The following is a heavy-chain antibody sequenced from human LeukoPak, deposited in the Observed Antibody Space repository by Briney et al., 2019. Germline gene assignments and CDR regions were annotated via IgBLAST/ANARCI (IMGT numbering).Heavy chain of an antibody. CDR1: GFTFSTYS. CDR2: ISATGAST. CDR3: AARTVTASFDY. D-gene: IGHD4-17*01. V-gene: IGHV3-23*01. Sequence: GGSLRLSCAASGFTFSTYSMNWVRQAPGQGLEWVSAISATGASTYYADSVKGRFTISRDNSKNTLYLQMNSLRADDTAIYYCAARTVTASFDYWGQGTLVTVSS. J-gene: IGHJ4*02.